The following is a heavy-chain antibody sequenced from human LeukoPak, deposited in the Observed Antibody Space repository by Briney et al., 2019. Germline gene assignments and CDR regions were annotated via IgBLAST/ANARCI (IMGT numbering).Heavy chain of an antibody. CDR2: ISSSSSYI. Sequence: GGSLRLSCAASGFTFSSYTMHWVRQAPGKGLEWVSSISSSSSYIYYADSVKGRFTISRDNAKNSLYLQMNSLRAEDTAVYYCAKGGYSYRKGYDYWGQGTLVTVSS. D-gene: IGHD5-18*01. CDR1: GFTFSSYT. CDR3: AKGGYSYRKGYDY. J-gene: IGHJ4*02. V-gene: IGHV3-21*04.